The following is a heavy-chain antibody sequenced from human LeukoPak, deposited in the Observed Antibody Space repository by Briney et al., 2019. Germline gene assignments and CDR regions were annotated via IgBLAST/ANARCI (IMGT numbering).Heavy chain of an antibody. CDR3: AKDEGFGEPIYFYYYGMDV. D-gene: IGHD3-10*01. CDR2: IRGDGGST. CDR1: GFTFDDYA. V-gene: IGHV3-43*02. J-gene: IGHJ6*02. Sequence: GGSLRLSCAASGFTFDDYAMHWVRQAPGKGLEWVSLIRGDGGSTYYADSVKGRFTISRDNSKNSLYLQMNSLRTDDTALYYCAKDEGFGEPIYFYYYGMDVWGQGTTVTVSS.